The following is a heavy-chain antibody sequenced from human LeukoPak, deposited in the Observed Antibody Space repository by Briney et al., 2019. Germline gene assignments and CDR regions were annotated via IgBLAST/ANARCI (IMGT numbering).Heavy chain of an antibody. Sequence: PGGSLRLSCAASGFIFSSYWMHWVRHAPGKGLAWVSRINTDGSSTSYADSVKGRFTISRDNAKNTLYLQMNSLRTEDTAVYYCAKGFVALTGTGSDAFDIWGQGTMVAVSS. J-gene: IGHJ3*02. V-gene: IGHV3-74*01. CDR3: AKGFVALTGTGSDAFDI. CDR2: INTDGSST. D-gene: IGHD6-19*01. CDR1: GFIFSSYW.